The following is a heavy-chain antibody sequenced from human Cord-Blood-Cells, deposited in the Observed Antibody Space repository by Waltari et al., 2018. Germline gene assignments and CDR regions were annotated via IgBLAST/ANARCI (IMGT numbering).Heavy chain of an antibody. CDR1: GFTFSSFA. CDR2: ISYDGSNK. Sequence: QVQLVESGGGVVQPGRSLRLSCAASGFTFSSFAMHWGRQAPGKGLEWVAVISYDGSNKYYADSVKGRFTISRDNSKNTLYLQMNSLRAEDTAVYYCARDPPGKQWLVPDYWGQGTLVTVSS. V-gene: IGHV3-30*04. D-gene: IGHD6-19*01. J-gene: IGHJ4*02. CDR3: ARDPPGKQWLVPDY.